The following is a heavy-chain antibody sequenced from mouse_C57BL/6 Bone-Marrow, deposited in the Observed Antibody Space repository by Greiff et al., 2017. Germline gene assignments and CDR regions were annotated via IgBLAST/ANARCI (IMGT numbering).Heavy chain of an antibody. J-gene: IGHJ1*03. Sequence: QVQLQPSWAELAKPGASVKLSCKASGYPFTSYWMHWVKQRPGTGLDWIGSINPSSGYTKYNQKFTDKATLTADKSSSTDYMQLSSLTYEDSAVYYCARRGFVWYFDVWGTGTTVTVSS. V-gene: IGHV1-7*01. CDR3: ARRGFVWYFDV. CDR1: GYPFTSYW. CDR2: INPSSGYT.